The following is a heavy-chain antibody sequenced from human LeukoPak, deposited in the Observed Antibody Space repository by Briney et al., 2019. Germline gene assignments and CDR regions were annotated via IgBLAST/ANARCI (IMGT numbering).Heavy chain of an antibody. J-gene: IGHJ4*02. Sequence: GRSLRLSCTASGFTLGDYAMSWVRQAPGKGLEWVGFIRSKAYGGTTEYAAPVKGRFTVSRDDSKSIAYLQMNSLKTEDTAVYYCTRGDYDIFTGQTWGQGTLVTVSS. CDR3: TRGDYDIFTGQT. V-gene: IGHV3-49*04. CDR1: GFTLGDYA. CDR2: IRSKAYGGTT. D-gene: IGHD3-9*01.